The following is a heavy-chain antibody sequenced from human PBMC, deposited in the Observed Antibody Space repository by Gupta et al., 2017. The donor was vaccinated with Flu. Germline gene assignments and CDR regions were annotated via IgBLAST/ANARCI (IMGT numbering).Heavy chain of an antibody. V-gene: IGHV7-4-1*02. CDR2: INTNTGNP. CDR3: ASRITISGELFEY. D-gene: IGHD3-3*01. J-gene: IGHJ4*02. Sequence: FTPYAMNWVRQASGQGLEWMGWINTNTGNPTYAPGFTGRFVFSLDTSVSTAYLQITSLKTEDTAVYYCASRITISGELFEYWGQGTLVTVSS. CDR1: FTPYA.